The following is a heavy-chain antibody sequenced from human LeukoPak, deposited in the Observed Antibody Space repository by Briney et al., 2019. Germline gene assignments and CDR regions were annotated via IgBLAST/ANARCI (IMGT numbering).Heavy chain of an antibody. J-gene: IGHJ4*02. CDR1: GFTFSSYE. CDR2: ISSSGSTI. Sequence: TGGSLRLSCAASGFTFSSYEMNWVRQAPGKGLEWVSYISSSGSTIYYADSVKGRFTISRDNAKNSLYLQMNSLRAEDTAVYYCARDGYYDSSGYYYGDTTIPFDYWGQGTLVTVSS. CDR3: ARDGYYDSSGYYYGDTTIPFDY. D-gene: IGHD3-22*01. V-gene: IGHV3-48*03.